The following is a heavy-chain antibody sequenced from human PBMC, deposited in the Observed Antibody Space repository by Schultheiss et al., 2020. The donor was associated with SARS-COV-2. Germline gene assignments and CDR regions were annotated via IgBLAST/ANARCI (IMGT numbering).Heavy chain of an antibody. CDR3: ARLPVDYCGGDCYIFDY. CDR1: GGSISSSNW. V-gene: IGHV4-4*02. J-gene: IGHJ4*02. D-gene: IGHD2-21*02. Sequence: SETLSLTCAVSGGSISSSNWWSWVRQPPVKGLEWIGYIYYSGSTYYNPSLKSRVTISVDTSKNQFSLKLSSVTAADTAVYYCARLPVDYCGGDCYIFDYWGQGTLVTVSS. CDR2: IYYSGST.